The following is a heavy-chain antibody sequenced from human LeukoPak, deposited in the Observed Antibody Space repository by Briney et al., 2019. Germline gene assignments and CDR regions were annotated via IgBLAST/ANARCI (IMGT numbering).Heavy chain of an antibody. CDR1: GFTFSNYA. Sequence: GGSLRLSCAASGFTFSNYAMSWVRQAPGKGLEWVSAISGSGGSTYYADSVKGRFTISRDNSKNTLYLQMNSLRAEDTAVYYCARHRTNYYDSSGYGYFDSWGQGTLVTVSS. CDR2: ISGSGGST. CDR3: ARHRTNYYDSSGYGYFDS. D-gene: IGHD3-22*01. V-gene: IGHV3-23*01. J-gene: IGHJ4*02.